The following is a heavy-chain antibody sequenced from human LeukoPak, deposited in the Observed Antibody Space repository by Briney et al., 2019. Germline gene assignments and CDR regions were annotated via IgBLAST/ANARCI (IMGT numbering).Heavy chain of an antibody. CDR1: GFTFSSYA. CDR2: ISGSGGST. J-gene: IGHJ4*02. Sequence: GGSLRLSCAASGFTFSSYAMSWVRQAPGKGLEWVSAISGSGGSTYYADSVKGRFTISRDDSKNTLYLQMNSLKTEDTAVYYCTTEGTVTYYYFDYWGQGTLVTVSS. CDR3: TTEGTVTYYYFDY. D-gene: IGHD4-17*01. V-gene: IGHV3-23*01.